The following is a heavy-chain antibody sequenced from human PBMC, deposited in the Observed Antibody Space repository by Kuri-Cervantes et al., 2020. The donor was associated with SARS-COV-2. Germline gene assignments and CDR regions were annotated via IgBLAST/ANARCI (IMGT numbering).Heavy chain of an antibody. Sequence: GGSLRLSCAASGFTFSSYEMNWVRQAPGKGLEWVSYISSSGNTIYYADSVKGRFTISRDNVKNSLYLQMNSLRAEDTAVYYCARARMAGPFDYWGQGILVTVSS. CDR1: GFTFSSYE. CDR2: ISSSGNTI. V-gene: IGHV3-48*03. J-gene: IGHJ4*02. CDR3: ARARMAGPFDY. D-gene: IGHD5-24*01.